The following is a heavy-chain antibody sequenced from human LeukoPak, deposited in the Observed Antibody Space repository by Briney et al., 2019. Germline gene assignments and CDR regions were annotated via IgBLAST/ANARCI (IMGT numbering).Heavy chain of an antibody. CDR3: ARLGGLWWWSFDL. CDR1: GFSFTNYW. Sequence: GESLKISCKGSGFSFTNYWIGWVRQMPGKGLEWMGIIYPGDSDTRYSPSFQGQVTISADKSISTAYLQWSSLKASDTAMYYCARLGGLWWWSFDLWGRGTLVTVSS. J-gene: IGHJ2*01. D-gene: IGHD2-21*01. CDR2: IYPGDSDT. V-gene: IGHV5-51*01.